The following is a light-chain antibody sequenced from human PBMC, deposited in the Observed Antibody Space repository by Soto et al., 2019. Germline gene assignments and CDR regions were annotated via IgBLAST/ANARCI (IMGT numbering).Light chain of an antibody. V-gene: IGLV1-40*01. Sequence: QSVLTQPPAVSGAPGQRVTISCTGSSSNIGAGYIVHWYQQLPGTAPKLLIYGNTNRPSGVPDRFSGSKSGASASLAITGLQAEDEADYYCQSYDNSPNAVAIFGGGTKVTVL. CDR2: GNT. J-gene: IGLJ2*01. CDR3: QSYDNSPNAVAI. CDR1: SSNIGAGYI.